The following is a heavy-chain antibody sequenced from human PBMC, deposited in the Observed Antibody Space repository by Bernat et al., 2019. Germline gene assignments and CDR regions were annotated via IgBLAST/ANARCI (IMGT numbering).Heavy chain of an antibody. CDR3: AKDVFDSSGEDDY. J-gene: IGHJ4*02. Sequence: QVQLVESGGGVVQPGRSLRLSCAASGFTFSSYGMHWVRQAPGKGLEWVAVIWYDGSNKYYADSVKGRFTISRDNSKNTLYLQMNSLRAEDTAVYYCAKDVFDSSGEDDYWGQGTLVTVSS. CDR2: IWYDGSNK. D-gene: IGHD3-22*01. CDR1: GFTFSSYG. V-gene: IGHV3-33*06.